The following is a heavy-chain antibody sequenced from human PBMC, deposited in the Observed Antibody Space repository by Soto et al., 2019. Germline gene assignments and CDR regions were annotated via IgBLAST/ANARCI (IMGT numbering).Heavy chain of an antibody. CDR3: ARVAHCGGDCYIP. J-gene: IGHJ4*02. CDR2: IYYSGST. D-gene: IGHD2-21*02. Sequence: QVQLQESGPGLVKPSQTLSLTCTVSGGSISSGGYYWSWIREHPGKGLEWIGYIYYSGSTSYNPSLKSRVTISVDTSKNQFSLKLSSVTAADTAVYYCARVAHCGGDCYIPWGQGTLVTVSS. CDR1: GGSISSGGYY. V-gene: IGHV4-31*03.